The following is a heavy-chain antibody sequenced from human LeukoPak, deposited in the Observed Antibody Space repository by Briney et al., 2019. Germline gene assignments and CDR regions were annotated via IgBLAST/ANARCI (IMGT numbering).Heavy chain of an antibody. J-gene: IGHJ3*02. D-gene: IGHD1-26*01. CDR3: AKARARWELLLAFDI. Sequence: GRSLRVSCAASGFTFDDYAMHRVRQAPGKGLEWVSSISWNSGSIGYADSVKGRFTISRDDAKNSLYLQMNSLRAEDTALYYCAKARARWELLLAFDIWGQGTMVTASS. CDR1: GFTFDDYA. CDR2: ISWNSGSI. V-gene: IGHV3-9*01.